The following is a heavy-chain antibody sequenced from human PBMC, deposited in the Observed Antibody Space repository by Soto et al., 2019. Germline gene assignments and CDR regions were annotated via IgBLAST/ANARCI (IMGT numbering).Heavy chain of an antibody. J-gene: IGHJ6*02. V-gene: IGHV3-7*05. Sequence: EVQLVESGGGLVQPGGSLRLSCAASGFTFRTYWLSWVRQVPGKGLEWVANINLDGSEKNYVDSVKGRFTISRDNARNSLYLHMSRLRAEDTALYYCARDGSTRWYSYYYHGMDVWGQGTTVNVSS. CDR3: ARDGSTRWYSYYYHGMDV. CDR2: INLDGSEK. D-gene: IGHD6-13*01. CDR1: GFTFRTYW.